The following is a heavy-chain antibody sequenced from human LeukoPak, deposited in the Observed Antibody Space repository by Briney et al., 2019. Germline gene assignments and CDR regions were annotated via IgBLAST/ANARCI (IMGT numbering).Heavy chain of an antibody. J-gene: IGHJ4*02. CDR2: INTDGSST. D-gene: IGHD6-13*01. Sequence: GGSLRLSCAASGFTFSSYWMHWVRQAPGKGLVWVSRINTDGSSTSYADSVKGRFTISRDNAKNTLYLQMNSLRAEDTAVYYCARDGHGYGEPMKQLVPPDYWGQGTLVTVSS. CDR1: GFTFSSYW. CDR3: ARDGHGYGEPMKQLVPPDY. V-gene: IGHV3-74*01.